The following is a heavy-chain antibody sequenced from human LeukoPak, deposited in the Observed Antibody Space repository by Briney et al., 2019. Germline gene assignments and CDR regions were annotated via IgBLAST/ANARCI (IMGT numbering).Heavy chain of an antibody. J-gene: IGHJ4*02. CDR2: INPNSGGT. D-gene: IGHD5-24*01. CDR3: ARRSRDGYIPQAYFDY. V-gene: IGHV1-2*02. CDR1: EYTFTGYH. Sequence: ASVKVSCKASEYTFTGYHIHWVRQAPGQGLEWMGWINPNSGGTNYAQKFQGRVTMTRDTSISTAYMELSSLRSDDTAVYYCARRSRDGYIPQAYFDYWGQGTLVTASS.